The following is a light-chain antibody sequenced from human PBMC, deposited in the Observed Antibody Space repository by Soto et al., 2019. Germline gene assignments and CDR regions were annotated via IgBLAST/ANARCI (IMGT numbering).Light chain of an antibody. CDR1: SSNIGAGYD. CDR3: QSYDSSLSGVV. Sequence: QAVVTQPPSVSGAPGQRVTISCTGSSSNIGAGYDVHWYQQLPGTAPKLLIYGNSNRPSGVPDRFSGSTSGTSASLAITGLQAEDEADYYCQSYDSSLSGVVFGGGTKPTVL. CDR2: GNS. J-gene: IGLJ2*01. V-gene: IGLV1-40*01.